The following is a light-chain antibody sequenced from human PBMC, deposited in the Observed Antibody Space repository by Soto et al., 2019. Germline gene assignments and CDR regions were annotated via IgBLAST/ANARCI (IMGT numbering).Light chain of an antibody. Sequence: QLTQSPSSVPASIGDRVTITCRASQDIRDFVAWYQQKPGTVPRLVIFGASTLQSGVPSRFSGSGSGTEFTLSISNLQPEDVGIFYCQKYNSAPPTFGHGTRVDIK. CDR1: QDIRDF. V-gene: IGKV1-27*01. J-gene: IGKJ1*01. CDR3: QKYNSAPPT. CDR2: GAS.